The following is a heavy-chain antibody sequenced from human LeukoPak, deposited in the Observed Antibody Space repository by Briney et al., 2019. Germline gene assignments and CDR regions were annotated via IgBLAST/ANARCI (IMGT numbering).Heavy chain of an antibody. Sequence: GGSLRLSCAASGFTFSSYSMNWVRQAPGKGLEWVSSISSSSSYIYYADSVKGRFTISGDNAKNSLYLQMNSLRAEDTAVYYCAREGRGSSWPYWGQGTLVTVSS. CDR2: ISSSSSYI. CDR1: GFTFSSYS. V-gene: IGHV3-21*01. J-gene: IGHJ4*02. CDR3: AREGRGSSWPY. D-gene: IGHD6-13*01.